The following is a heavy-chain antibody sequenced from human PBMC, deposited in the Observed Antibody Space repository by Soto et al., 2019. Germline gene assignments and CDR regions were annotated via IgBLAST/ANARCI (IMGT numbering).Heavy chain of an antibody. CDR2: INSDGST. CDR1: GFLVNSAY. V-gene: IGHV3-53*01. D-gene: IGHD5-18*01. J-gene: IGHJ4*02. CDR3: ARSGYSFAWGY. Sequence: EVQLVESGGGLIPPGGSLRLSCAASGFLVNSAYMTWVRQAPGKGLEWLSMINSDGSTLYAESVKGRFTISRDNSKNRLDLQMTSVRAEDTAMYYCARSGYSFAWGYWGQGTLVIVTS.